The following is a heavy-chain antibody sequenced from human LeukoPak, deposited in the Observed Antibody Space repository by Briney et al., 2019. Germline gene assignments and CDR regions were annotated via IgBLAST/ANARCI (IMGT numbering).Heavy chain of an antibody. CDR1: GFTFSSYA. CDR3: AKDSYSVCCPDY. CDR2: ISGSGGST. D-gene: IGHD3-16*01. Sequence: GGSLRLSCAASGFTFSSYAMSWVRQAPGKGLEWVSAISGSGGSTYYADSVKGRFTISRDNSKNTLYLQMNSLGAEDTAVYYCAKDSYSVCCPDYWGQGTLVTVSS. V-gene: IGHV3-23*01. J-gene: IGHJ4*02.